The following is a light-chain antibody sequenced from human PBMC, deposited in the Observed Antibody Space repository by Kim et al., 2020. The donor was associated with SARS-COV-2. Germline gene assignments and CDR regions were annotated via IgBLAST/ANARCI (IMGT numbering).Light chain of an antibody. CDR3: CSYAGSYV. CDR2: DVS. V-gene: IGLV2-11*01. J-gene: IGLJ1*01. CDR1: SSDVGGYNY. Sequence: SPGPSVTISCTGTSSDVGGYNYVSWYQQHPGKAPKLMIYDVSKRPSGVPDRFSGSKSGNTASLTISGLQAEDEADYYCCSYAGSYVFGTGTKVTVL.